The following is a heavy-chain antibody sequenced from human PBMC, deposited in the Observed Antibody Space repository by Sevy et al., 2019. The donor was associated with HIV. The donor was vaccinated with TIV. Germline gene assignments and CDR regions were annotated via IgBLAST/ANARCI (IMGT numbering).Heavy chain of an antibody. D-gene: IGHD2-15*01. J-gene: IGHJ4*02. CDR1: GFTVSVHY. CDR2: LYTGGNT. V-gene: IGHV3-66*01. CDR3: ARAPPYCGGGSRHFDT. Sequence: GGSLRLSCAASGFTVSVHYMSWVRQAPGKGLQWVSMLYTGGNTYYADSVRGRFTISRDKSKNTLYLQMNSLRVDDTAMYYCARAPPYCGGGSRHFDTWGQGTLVTVSS.